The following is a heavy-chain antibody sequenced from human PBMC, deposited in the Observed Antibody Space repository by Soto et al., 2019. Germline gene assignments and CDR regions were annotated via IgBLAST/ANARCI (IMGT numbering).Heavy chain of an antibody. V-gene: IGHV1-18*01. Sequence: QVQLVQSGAEVKKPGASVKVSCKASGYTFTSYGISWVQQAPGQGLEWMGWISAYNGNTNYAQKLQGRVTMTTDTSTSTANMELRSLRSNDTAVYYCARDVDIAMDQAAFYIWGQVHMLTVSS. D-gene: IGHD5-18*01. CDR3: ARDVDIAMDQAAFYI. J-gene: IGHJ3*02. CDR2: ISAYNGNT. CDR1: GYTFTSYG.